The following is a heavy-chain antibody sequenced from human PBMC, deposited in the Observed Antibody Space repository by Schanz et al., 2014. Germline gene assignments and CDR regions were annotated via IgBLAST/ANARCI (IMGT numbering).Heavy chain of an antibody. CDR3: AKRNHDMQSLPLDY. Sequence: QVQLVQSGAEVKKPGSSMKVSCKASGGTFSTYPINWLRQAPGQGLEWMGRIIPILGIANYAQNFQGRVTITADKSTSTAYMDVSSLRSEDTAVYYCAKRNHDMQSLPLDYWGQGTLVIVSS. J-gene: IGHJ4*02. D-gene: IGHD3-9*01. CDR2: IIPILGIA. CDR1: GGTFSTYP. V-gene: IGHV1-69*02.